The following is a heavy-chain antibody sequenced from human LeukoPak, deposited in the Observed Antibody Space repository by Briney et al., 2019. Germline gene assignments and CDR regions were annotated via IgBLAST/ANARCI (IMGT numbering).Heavy chain of an antibody. Sequence: PSETLSLTCTVSGGSISSYYWGWIRQPPGKGLEWIGSIYHSGSTYYNPSLKSRVTISVDTSKNQFSLKLSSVTAADTAVYYCARGVILGGSGSYYASYFDYWGQGTLVTVSS. CDR1: GGSISSYY. CDR2: IYHSGST. CDR3: ARGVILGGSGSYYASYFDY. V-gene: IGHV4-38-2*02. J-gene: IGHJ4*02. D-gene: IGHD3-10*01.